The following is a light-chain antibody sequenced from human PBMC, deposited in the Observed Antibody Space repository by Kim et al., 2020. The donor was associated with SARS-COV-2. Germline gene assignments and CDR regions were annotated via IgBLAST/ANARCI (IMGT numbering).Light chain of an antibody. Sequence: VSPGQTVSITCSCDELGDKYVFWFQQKAGQSPVLVIYQDIKRPSGIPERFSASNSGNTATLTISGTQATDEADYYCQAWDSGTVVVFGGGTQLTVL. CDR1: ELGDKY. V-gene: IGLV3-1*01. J-gene: IGLJ3*02. CDR3: QAWDSGTVVV. CDR2: QDI.